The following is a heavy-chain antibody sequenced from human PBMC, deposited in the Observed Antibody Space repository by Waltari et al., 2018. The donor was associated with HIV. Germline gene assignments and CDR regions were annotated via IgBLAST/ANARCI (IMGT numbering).Heavy chain of an antibody. V-gene: IGHV1-2*02. Sequence: QVQLVQSGAEVKKPGASVKVSCKASGYTFTGYYMHWVRQAPGQGLEWMGWINPNSGGTNYAQKFQGRVTMTRDTSISTAYMELSRLRSDDTAVYYCARGLVHCSSTSCRDYWGQGTLVTVSS. CDR1: GYTFTGYY. J-gene: IGHJ4*02. D-gene: IGHD2-2*01. CDR3: ARGLVHCSSTSCRDY. CDR2: INPNSGGT.